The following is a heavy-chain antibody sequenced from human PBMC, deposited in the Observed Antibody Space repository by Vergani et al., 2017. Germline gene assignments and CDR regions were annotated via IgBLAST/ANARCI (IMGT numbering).Heavy chain of an antibody. CDR1: GDSVIRTEYP. CDR3: ASKRGACRAAYCHSYDF. Sequence: QVQLQESGPGLVKPSETLSLTCTVSGDSVIRTEYPWGWIRQPPGKGLEWIGSMDYSGRTSYNPSLESRLSISFATPKNQLSLRLTSVTAADTAVYYCASKRGACRAAYCHSYDFWGPGTLVGVSS. CDR2: MDYSGRT. D-gene: IGHD2-15*01. J-gene: IGHJ4*02. V-gene: IGHV4-39*01.